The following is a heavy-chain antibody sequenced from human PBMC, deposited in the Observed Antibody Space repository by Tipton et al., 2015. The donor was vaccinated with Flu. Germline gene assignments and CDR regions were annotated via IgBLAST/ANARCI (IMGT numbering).Heavy chain of an antibody. V-gene: IGHV4-38-2*01. CDR2: IHRSGNT. CDR1: GDSIGSRYY. J-gene: IGHJ4*02. CDR3: ARHTGDSVRGVIDY. D-gene: IGHD3-10*02. Sequence: TLSLTCSVSGDSIGSRYYWGWIRQPPGKGLEWIGNIHRSGNTYRNPSLKSRVSISVDTSKNQFSLKLSSVTAADTAVYYCARHTGDSVRGVIDYWGQGTLVTVSS.